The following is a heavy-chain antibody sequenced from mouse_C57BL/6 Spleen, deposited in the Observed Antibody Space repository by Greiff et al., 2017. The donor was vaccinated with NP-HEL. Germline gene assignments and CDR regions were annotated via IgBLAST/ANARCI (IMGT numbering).Heavy chain of an antibody. CDR1: GFTFSSYA. CDR2: ISDGGCYT. J-gene: IGHJ1*03. CDR3: ARDKAGPHWYFDV. D-gene: IGHD6-1*01. Sequence: EVKLVESGGGLVKPGGSLKLSCAASGFTFSSYAMSWVRQTPEKRLEWVATISDGGCYTYYPDNVKGRFTISRDNAKNNLYLQMSHLKSEDTAMYYCARDKAGPHWYFDVWGTGTTVTVSS. V-gene: IGHV5-4*01.